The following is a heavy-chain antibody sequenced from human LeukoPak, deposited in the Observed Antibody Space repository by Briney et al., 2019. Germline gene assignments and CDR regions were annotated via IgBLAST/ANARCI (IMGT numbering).Heavy chain of an antibody. CDR3: RAGELLGYYDY. Sequence: ASVKVSCKASGYSLTAFYIHWVRQAPGQGLEWMGWIHPRSGETNYAFKFRGRVTMTRDTSISTAYMDLGSLGSEDTAVYYCRAGELLGYYDYWGQGTLVTVSS. D-gene: IGHD1-26*01. V-gene: IGHV1-2*02. J-gene: IGHJ4*02. CDR2: IHPRSGET. CDR1: GYSLTAFY.